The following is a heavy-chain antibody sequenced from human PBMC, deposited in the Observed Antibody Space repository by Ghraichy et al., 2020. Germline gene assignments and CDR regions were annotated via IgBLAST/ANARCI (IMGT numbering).Heavy chain of an antibody. D-gene: IGHD3-10*01. V-gene: IGHV4-59*02. CDR3: ARKEGTH. Sequence: SETMSLTCTVSGASVRSDFWSWIRQPPGKGLEWIGYVYDSGTTNYNPSLKSRVTISIETPKNQFSLKLSSVTAADTAVYYCARKEGTHWGQGTLVTVSS. CDR1: GASVRSDF. J-gene: IGHJ4*02. CDR2: VYDSGTT.